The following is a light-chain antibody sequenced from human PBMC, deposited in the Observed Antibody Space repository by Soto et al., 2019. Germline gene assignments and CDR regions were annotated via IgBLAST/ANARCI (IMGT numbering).Light chain of an antibody. CDR3: QQYRNWPYA. CDR2: GAS. CDR1: QSLSAS. J-gene: IGKJ2*01. V-gene: IGKV3-15*01. Sequence: DIVMTQSPATLSVSPGGRATLSCRASQSLSASLAWYQQKPGQAPRLLIYGASTRATSIPARFSGSGSETEFTLTISSLQSEDSAVYYCQQYRNWPYAFGQGTKLEI.